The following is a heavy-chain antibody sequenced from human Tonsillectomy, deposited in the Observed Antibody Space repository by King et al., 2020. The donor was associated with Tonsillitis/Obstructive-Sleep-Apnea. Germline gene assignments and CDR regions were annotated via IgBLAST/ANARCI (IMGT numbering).Heavy chain of an antibody. V-gene: IGHV3-30*04. J-gene: IGHJ4*02. CDR3: ARETNSFDY. CDR1: GSPFSDYA. CDR2: ISYDGSDK. Sequence: QLVESGGGVVQPGRSLRLSCAASGSPFSDYAMHWVRQAPGKGLEWVAFISYDGSDKYYADSVKGRFTISRDNSKNTLYLQMNSLRVEDTAVSYCARETNSFDYWGQGTLVTVSS. D-gene: IGHD4-23*01.